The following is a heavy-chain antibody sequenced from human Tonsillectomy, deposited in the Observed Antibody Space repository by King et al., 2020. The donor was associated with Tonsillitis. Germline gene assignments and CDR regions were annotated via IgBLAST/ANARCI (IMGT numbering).Heavy chain of an antibody. CDR2: IRGSGGGR. D-gene: IGHD2-8*02. Sequence: VQLVQSGGGLVQPGGSLILSCAASGFTFSSCAMSWVRQAPGKGLVWVSAIRGSGGGRHYADSVKGRFTISRDNSKNTRYLQMNSLRAEDTAVYYCAKCRVVGSGWCNYFDYWGQGILVTVSS. CDR3: AKCRVVGSGWCNYFDY. CDR1: GFTFSSCA. V-gene: IGHV3-23*04. J-gene: IGHJ4*02.